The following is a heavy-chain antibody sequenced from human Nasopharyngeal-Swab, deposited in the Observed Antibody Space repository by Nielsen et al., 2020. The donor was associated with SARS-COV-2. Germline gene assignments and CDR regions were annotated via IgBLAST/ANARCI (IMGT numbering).Heavy chain of an antibody. CDR3: ASGGWLRRDYYYVYYYMDV. V-gene: IGHV1-69*10. J-gene: IGHJ6*03. CDR2: IIPVLPIT. Sequence: SVKVSCKTSGGTFSSYGISWVRQAPGEGLEWMGGIIPVLPITRYAQKFRDRVTITADTPTSTAYMELSSLRSEDTATYYCASGGWLRRDYYYVYYYMDVWGKGTTVTVSS. D-gene: IGHD5-24*01. CDR1: GGTFSSYG.